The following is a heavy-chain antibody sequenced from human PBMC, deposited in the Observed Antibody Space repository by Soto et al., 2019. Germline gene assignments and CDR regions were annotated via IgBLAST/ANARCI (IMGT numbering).Heavy chain of an antibody. CDR3: ASGGRSSSWNDGMDV. J-gene: IGHJ6*02. CDR2: INAGNGNT. Sequence: GASVTVSCKASVYTFNSYAMHWVRQAPGQRLEWMGRINAGNGNTKYSQKFQGRVTITRDTSASTAYMELSSLRSEDTAVYYCASGGRSSSWNDGMDVWGQGTTVTVSS. CDR1: VYTFNSYA. D-gene: IGHD6-13*01. V-gene: IGHV1-3*01.